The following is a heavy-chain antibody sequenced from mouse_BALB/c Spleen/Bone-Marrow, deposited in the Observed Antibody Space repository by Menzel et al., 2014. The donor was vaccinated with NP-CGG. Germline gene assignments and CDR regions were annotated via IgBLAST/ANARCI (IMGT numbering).Heavy chain of an antibody. D-gene: IGHD1-1*01. CDR1: GYSITSDYA. Sequence: EVQLQQSGPGLVKPSQSLSLTCTVTGYSITSDYAWNWIRQFPGNKLEWMGYISYSGSTSYNPSLKSRISITRDTSKNQFFLQLNSVTTEDTATYYYARTTTVVSHFDYWGQGTTLTVSS. V-gene: IGHV3-2*02. CDR3: ARTTTVVSHFDY. CDR2: ISYSGST. J-gene: IGHJ2*01.